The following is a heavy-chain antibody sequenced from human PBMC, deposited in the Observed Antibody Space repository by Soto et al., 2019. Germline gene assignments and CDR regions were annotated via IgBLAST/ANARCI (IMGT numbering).Heavy chain of an antibody. CDR3: ATTVTTEAFDY. J-gene: IGHJ4*02. Sequence: SDTLSLTCTVSGGSISSGGYYWSWIRQHPGKGLEWIGYIYYSGSTYYNPSLKSRVTISVDTSKNQFSLKLSSVTAADTAVYYCATTVTTEAFDYWGQGTLVTVSS. V-gene: IGHV4-31*03. D-gene: IGHD4-4*01. CDR1: GGSISSGGYY. CDR2: IYYSGST.